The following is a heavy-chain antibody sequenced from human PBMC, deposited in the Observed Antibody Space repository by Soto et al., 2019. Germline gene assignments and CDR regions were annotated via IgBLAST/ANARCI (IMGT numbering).Heavy chain of an antibody. Sequence: TLSLTCAVSGGSISSGDYTWSWIRQPPGKGLEWIGYIYHSGSTYYSPSLKSRVTISVDRSKNQFSLKLSSVTAADTAVYCCARGWPGAFDIWGQGTMVTVSS. CDR3: ARGWPGAFDI. CDR1: GGSISSGDYT. CDR2: IYHSGST. J-gene: IGHJ3*02. V-gene: IGHV4-30-2*01.